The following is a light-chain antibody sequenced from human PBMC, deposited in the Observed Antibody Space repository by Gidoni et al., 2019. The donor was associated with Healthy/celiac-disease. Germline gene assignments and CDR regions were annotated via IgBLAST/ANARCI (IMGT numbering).Light chain of an antibody. CDR3: AAWDDSLKV. CDR1: SSNIGSNT. Sequence: QSVLTQPPSASGTHGQRVTISCSGSSSNIGSNTVNWYQQLPGTAPKLLIYSNNQRPSGVPDRFSGSKSGTSASLAISGLQSEDEADYYCAAWDDSLKVFGGGTKLTVL. J-gene: IGLJ2*01. V-gene: IGLV1-44*01. CDR2: SNN.